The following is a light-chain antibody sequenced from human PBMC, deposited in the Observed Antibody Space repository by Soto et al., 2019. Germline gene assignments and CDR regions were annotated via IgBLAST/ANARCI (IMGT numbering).Light chain of an antibody. CDR3: KQYNSYPYT. Sequence: DIQMTQSPSTLSASVGDRVTITCRASQSISSWLAWYQQKPWKAPKLLIYKASSLESGVPSRFSGSGSGTEFTLNISSLQPDDFATYYCKQYNSYPYTFGQGTKLEIK. J-gene: IGKJ2*01. CDR2: KAS. V-gene: IGKV1-5*03. CDR1: QSISSW.